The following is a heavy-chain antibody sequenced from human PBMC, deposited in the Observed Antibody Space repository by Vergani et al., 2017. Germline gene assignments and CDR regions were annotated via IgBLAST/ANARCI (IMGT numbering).Heavy chain of an antibody. J-gene: IGHJ4*02. V-gene: IGHV3-23*01. Sequence: EVQLLESGGGLVQPGGSLRLSCAASGFTFSSYAMSWVRQAPGKGLEWVSAISGSGGSTYYADSVKDRFTISRDNSKNTLYLQMNSLRAEDTAVYYCAKDPSSGWFSHYWGQGTLVTVSS. CDR3: AKDPSSGWFSHY. CDR1: GFTFSSYA. D-gene: IGHD6-19*01. CDR2: ISGSGGST.